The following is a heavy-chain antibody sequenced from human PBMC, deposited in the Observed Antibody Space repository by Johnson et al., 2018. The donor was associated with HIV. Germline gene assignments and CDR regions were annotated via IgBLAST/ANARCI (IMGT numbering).Heavy chain of an antibody. CDR3: AKGGYSGSYFGFDI. J-gene: IGHJ3*02. CDR2: IDWSGST. Sequence: VQLVESGGGVARPGGSLRLSCAASGFTFDDYGMSWVRQAPGKGLEWVSGIDWSGSTYYGDSVKGRFTISRDNSKNSLYLQMNSLRAEDTALYYCAKGGYSGSYFGFDIWGQGTLVTVSS. V-gene: IGHV3-20*04. CDR1: GFTFDDYG. D-gene: IGHD1-26*01.